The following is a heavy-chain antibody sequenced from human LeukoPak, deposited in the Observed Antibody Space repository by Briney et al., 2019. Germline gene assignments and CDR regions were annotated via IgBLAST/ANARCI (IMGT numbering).Heavy chain of an antibody. CDR3: ASKDAWNSPNY. CDR2: IYYSGST. Sequence: SETLSLTCSVSGGSISSGSYYWSWIRQPPGKGLEWIGYIYYSGSTNYNPSLKSRVTISGDTSKNQFSLKLSSVTAADTAVYYCASKDAWNSPNYWGQGTQVTVSS. V-gene: IGHV4-61*01. D-gene: IGHD1-7*01. CDR1: GGSISSGSYY. J-gene: IGHJ4*02.